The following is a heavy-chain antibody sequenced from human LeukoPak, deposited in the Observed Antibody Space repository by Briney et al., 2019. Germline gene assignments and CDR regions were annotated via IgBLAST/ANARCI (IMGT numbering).Heavy chain of an antibody. CDR1: GYSFTTYW. CDR3: ARGINYNSGWQKAFDI. D-gene: IGHD6-19*01. J-gene: IGHJ3*02. V-gene: IGHV5-51*01. Sequence: GESLKISCKGSGYSFTTYWIGWVRQVPGEGLEWMGIIYPGDSDTKYSPPIQGQVTISADKSITTAYLLWSSLKASDTGMYYCARGINYNSGWQKAFDIWGQGTMVTVSS. CDR2: IYPGDSDT.